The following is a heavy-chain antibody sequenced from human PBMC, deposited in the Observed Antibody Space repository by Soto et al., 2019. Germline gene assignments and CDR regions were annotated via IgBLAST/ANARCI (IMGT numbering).Heavy chain of an antibody. V-gene: IGHV1-69*13. J-gene: IGHJ5*02. Sequence: ASVKVSCKASGGTFSSYAISWVRQAPGQGLEWMGGIIPIFGTANYAQKFQGRVTITADESTSTAYMELSSLRSEDTAVYYCARDRRSIAAAGRSDPWGQGTLVTVSS. CDR3: ARDRRSIAAAGRSDP. D-gene: IGHD6-13*01. CDR1: GGTFSSYA. CDR2: IIPIFGTA.